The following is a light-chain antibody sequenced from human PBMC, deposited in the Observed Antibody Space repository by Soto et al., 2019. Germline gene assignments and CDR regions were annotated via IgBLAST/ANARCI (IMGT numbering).Light chain of an antibody. CDR2: KAS. Sequence: DIQMTQSPSTLSASVGDRVTITCRASQSISSWLAWYQQKPGKAPKLLIYKASSLEGGVPSRFSGGGSGTEFTLTISSLQPDDFATYYCQQYNSYPTFGEGTKVEIK. J-gene: IGKJ1*01. V-gene: IGKV1-5*03. CDR1: QSISSW. CDR3: QQYNSYPT.